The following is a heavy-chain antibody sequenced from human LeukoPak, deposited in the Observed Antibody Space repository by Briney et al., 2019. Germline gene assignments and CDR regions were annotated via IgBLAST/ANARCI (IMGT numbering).Heavy chain of an antibody. D-gene: IGHD3-22*01. Sequence: ASVKVSCKASGYTFTSYGISWVRQAPGQGLEWMGWISAYNGNTNYAQELQGRVTMTTDTSTSTAYMELRSLRSDDTAVYYCARAVISYDSSGYYYYWGQGTLVTVSS. CDR1: GYTFTSYG. J-gene: IGHJ4*02. CDR2: ISAYNGNT. V-gene: IGHV1-18*01. CDR3: ARAVISYDSSGYYYY.